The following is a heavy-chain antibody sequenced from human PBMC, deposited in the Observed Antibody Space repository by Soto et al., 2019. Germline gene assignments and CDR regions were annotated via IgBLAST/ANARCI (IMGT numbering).Heavy chain of an antibody. CDR2: ISSSGSTI. V-gene: IGHV3-48*03. J-gene: IGHJ2*01. CDR3: ARETGDRDWYFDL. Sequence: PGGSLRLSCAASGFTFSSYEMNWVRQAPGKGLEWVSYISSSGSTIYYADSVKGRFTISRDNAKNSPYLQMDSLRAEDTAVYYCARETGDRDWYFDLWGRGTLVTVSS. D-gene: IGHD7-27*01. CDR1: GFTFSSYE.